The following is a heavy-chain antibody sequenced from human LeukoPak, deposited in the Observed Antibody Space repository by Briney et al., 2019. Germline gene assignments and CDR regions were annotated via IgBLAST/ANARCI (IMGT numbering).Heavy chain of an antibody. J-gene: IGHJ4*02. V-gene: IGHV1-69*13. CDR3: ARHRDTAMVTPFDY. CDR2: IIPIFGTA. CDR1: GGTFSSYA. D-gene: IGHD5-18*01. Sequence: ASVKVSCKASGGTFSSYAISWVRQAPGQGLEWMGGIIPIFGTANYAQKFQGRVTITADESTSTAYMELSSLRSEDTAVYYCARHRDTAMVTPFDYWGQGTLVTVSS.